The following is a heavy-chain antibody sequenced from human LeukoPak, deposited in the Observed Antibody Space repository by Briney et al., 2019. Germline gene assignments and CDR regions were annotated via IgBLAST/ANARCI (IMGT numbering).Heavy chain of an antibody. D-gene: IGHD1-20*01. V-gene: IGHV3-21*01. CDR2: ITRSSTST. CDR1: GVTFSSYS. J-gene: IGHJ5*02. CDR3: ARDNWNDAPGGFDP. Sequence: GGSLRLSCAASGVTFSSYSMNWVRQAPGKGLEWVSSITRSSTSTYYTDSVRGRFTISRDNAKNSLYLQMNSLRAEDTAVYYCARDNWNDAPGGFDPWGQGTLVTVSS.